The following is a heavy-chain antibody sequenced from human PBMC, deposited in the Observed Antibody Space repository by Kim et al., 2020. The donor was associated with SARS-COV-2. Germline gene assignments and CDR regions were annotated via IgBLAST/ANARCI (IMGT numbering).Heavy chain of an antibody. D-gene: IGHD3-9*01. CDR3: ARDRYYDILTGIYGMDV. J-gene: IGHJ6*02. CDR1: GFTFSDYY. V-gene: IGHV3-11*01. CDR2: ISSSGSTI. Sequence: GGSLRLSCAASGFTFSDYYMSWIRQAPGKGLEWVSYISSSGSTIYYADSVKGRFTISRDNAKNSLYLQMNSLRAEDTAVYYCARDRYYDILTGIYGMDVWGQGTTVTVSS.